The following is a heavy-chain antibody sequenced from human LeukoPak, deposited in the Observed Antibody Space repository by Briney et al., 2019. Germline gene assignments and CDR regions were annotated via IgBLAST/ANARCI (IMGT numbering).Heavy chain of an antibody. Sequence: PGGSLRLSCAASGFTFSSYAMSWVRQAPGKGLEWVSAISGSGGSTYYADSVRGRFTISRDNSKNTLYLQMNSLRAEDTAVYYCARDPAYYDFWSGYLDYWGQGTLVTVSS. J-gene: IGHJ4*02. CDR3: ARDPAYYDFWSGYLDY. V-gene: IGHV3-23*01. CDR2: ISGSGGST. CDR1: GFTFSSYA. D-gene: IGHD3-3*01.